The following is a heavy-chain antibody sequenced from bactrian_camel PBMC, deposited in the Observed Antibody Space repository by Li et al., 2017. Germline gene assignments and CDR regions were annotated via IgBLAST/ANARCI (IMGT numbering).Heavy chain of an antibody. Sequence: HVQLVESGGGSVQAGGSLRLSCATSQYTDSILIMSWYRQAPGKEREGVGTIDRYPSTTYADSVKGRFTISRDNAKNTLDLQMSNLKPEDTAVYYCAAKDTAFLRRVLVLTPDRLVYLLGPGDPGHRL. CDR1: QYTDSILI. J-gene: IGHJ4*01. V-gene: IGHV3S53*01. D-gene: IGHD2*01. CDR2: IDRYPST. CDR3: AAKDTAFLRRVLVLTPDRLVYL.